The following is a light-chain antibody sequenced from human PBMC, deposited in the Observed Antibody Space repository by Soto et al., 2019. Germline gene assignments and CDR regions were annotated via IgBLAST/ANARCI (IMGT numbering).Light chain of an antibody. CDR3: SSTRDSSTLFV. CDR1: SSGVGAYNH. J-gene: IGLJ1*01. Sequence: QSVLTQPASVSGSPGQSITISCTGTSSGVGAYNHVSWYQHHPGKVPKLLIYEVTNRPSGVSDRFSGSKSGNTASLTISGLQAEDEADYYCSSTRDSSTLFVFGTGTKVTVL. V-gene: IGLV2-14*01. CDR2: EVT.